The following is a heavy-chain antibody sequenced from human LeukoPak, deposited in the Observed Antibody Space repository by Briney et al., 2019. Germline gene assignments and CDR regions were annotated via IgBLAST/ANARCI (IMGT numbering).Heavy chain of an antibody. Sequence: VATVKISCKASGYTFTDYYIHWAQQAPGKGLEWMGRVDPEDGETIYAEKFQGRVTITADTSTDTGYMELSSLRAENTAVYYCATDQISMVRGVRVYMDVWGKGTTVTVSS. D-gene: IGHD3-10*01. V-gene: IGHV1-69-2*01. J-gene: IGHJ6*03. CDR1: GYTFTDYY. CDR3: ATDQISMVRGVRVYMDV. CDR2: VDPEDGET.